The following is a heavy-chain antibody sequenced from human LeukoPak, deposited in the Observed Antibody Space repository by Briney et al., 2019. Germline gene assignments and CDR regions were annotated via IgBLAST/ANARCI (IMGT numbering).Heavy chain of an antibody. CDR3: ASGVSSSWYPFDY. Sequence: GGSLRLSCAASGFTVSNNYMSWVRQAPGKGLEWVSVIYSGGSTYYADSVKGRFTISRDNSKNTLYLQMNSLRAEDTAVYYCASGVSSSWYPFDYWGQGTLVTVSS. CDR1: GFTVSNNY. CDR2: IYSGGST. J-gene: IGHJ4*02. V-gene: IGHV3-66*01. D-gene: IGHD6-13*01.